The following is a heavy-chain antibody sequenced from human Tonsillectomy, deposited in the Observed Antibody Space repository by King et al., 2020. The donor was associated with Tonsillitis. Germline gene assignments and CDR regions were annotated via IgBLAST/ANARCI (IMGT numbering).Heavy chain of an antibody. CDR3: AKCPYDFWSGGLYSAMDV. D-gene: IGHD3-3*01. Sequence: VQLVESGGGLVQPGGSLRLSCAASGFTFSTYAMTWVRQAPGEGLEWVSVISGAGARPYPAGSVKGRFTISRGNSKNTLYLQMNSLRGEDTAVYYCAKCPYDFWSGGLYSAMDVWGQGTTVTVSS. V-gene: IGHV3-23*04. CDR1: GFTFSTYA. J-gene: IGHJ6*02. CDR2: ISGAGARP.